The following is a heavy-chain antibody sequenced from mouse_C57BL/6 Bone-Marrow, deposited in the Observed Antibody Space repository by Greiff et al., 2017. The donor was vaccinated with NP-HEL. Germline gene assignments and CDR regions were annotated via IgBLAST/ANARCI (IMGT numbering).Heavy chain of an antibody. CDR2: FHPYNDDT. D-gene: IGHD2-1*01. CDR3: ARGGNYWYYFDY. V-gene: IGHV1-47*01. Sequence: QVQLQQSGAELVKPGASVKMSCKASGYTFTTYPIEWVKQNHGKSLEWIGNFHPYNDDTEYNEKFKNKATLTVEKSSSTVYLELSRLTSDDSSVYYCARGGNYWYYFDYGGQGTTLTGSS. J-gene: IGHJ2*01. CDR1: GYTFTTYP.